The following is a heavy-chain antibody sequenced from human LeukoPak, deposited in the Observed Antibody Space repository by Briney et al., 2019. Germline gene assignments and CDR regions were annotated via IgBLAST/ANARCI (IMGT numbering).Heavy chain of an antibody. J-gene: IGHJ5*02. CDR2: IDYSGST. CDR3: ARDPGSLAPGREGNWFDP. D-gene: IGHD6-13*01. V-gene: IGHV4-61*01. CDR1: GGSISSGSYY. Sequence: PSETLSLTCTVSGGSISSGSYYWSWIRQPPGKGLQWIGYIDYSGSTKYNPSLKSRVTISVDTSKNQFSLKLNSVTAADTAVYSCARDPGSLAPGREGNWFDPCGQGTLVTVSS.